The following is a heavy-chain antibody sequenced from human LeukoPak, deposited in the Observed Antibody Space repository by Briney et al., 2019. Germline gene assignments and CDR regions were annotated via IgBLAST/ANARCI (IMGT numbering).Heavy chain of an antibody. Sequence: SGTLSLTCAVSGGSISSSNWWSWVRQPPGKGLEWIGEIYHSGSTNYNPSLKSRVTISVDKSKNQFSLKLSSVTAADTAVHYCARSITIFGVVSPMDVWGKGTTVTVSS. CDR1: GGSISSSNW. D-gene: IGHD3-3*01. CDR2: IYHSGST. V-gene: IGHV4-4*02. CDR3: ARSITIFGVVSPMDV. J-gene: IGHJ6*04.